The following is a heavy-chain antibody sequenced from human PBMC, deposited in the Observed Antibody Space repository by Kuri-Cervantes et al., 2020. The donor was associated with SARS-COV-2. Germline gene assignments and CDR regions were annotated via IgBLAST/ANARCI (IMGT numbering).Heavy chain of an antibody. J-gene: IGHJ4*02. Sequence: KVSCKASGYSFTSYWISWVRQMPGKGLEWMGRIDPSDSYTNYSPSFQGHVTISADKSISTAYLQWSSLKASDTAMYYCASTGLYGDPGFDYWGQGTLVTVSS. CDR1: GYSFTSYW. CDR3: ASTGLYGDPGFDY. CDR2: IDPSDSYT. V-gene: IGHV5-10-1*01. D-gene: IGHD4-17*01.